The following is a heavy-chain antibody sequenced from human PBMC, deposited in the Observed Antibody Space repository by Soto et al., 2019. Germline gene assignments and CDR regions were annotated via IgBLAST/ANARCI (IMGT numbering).Heavy chain of an antibody. CDR2: LNPGSSDT. J-gene: IGHJ5*02. CDR1: GYSFTNND. D-gene: IGHD3-16*02. CDR3: ARMETLDSLNWFGP. Sequence: AAVQVSCKASGYSFTNNDVTWVRQATGQGVEGMGWLNPGSSDTGYAQKFQGRVTMTRDISIATAYMKLSSLRSDETAIYYCARMETLDSLNWFGPWGQGTLVTVSS. V-gene: IGHV1-8*01.